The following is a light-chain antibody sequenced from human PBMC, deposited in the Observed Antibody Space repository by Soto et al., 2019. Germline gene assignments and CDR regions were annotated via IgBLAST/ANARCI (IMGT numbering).Light chain of an antibody. CDR1: ESISSW. Sequence: DIQMTQSPPTLSASAGDRVTITCRASESISSWLAWYQQKPGKAPKLLMYKASSLESGVPSRISGSGSGTEFTLTISSLQPDDFATYYCKQYTNYPWTFGQGTKVDI. V-gene: IGKV1-5*03. J-gene: IGKJ1*01. CDR2: KAS. CDR3: KQYTNYPWT.